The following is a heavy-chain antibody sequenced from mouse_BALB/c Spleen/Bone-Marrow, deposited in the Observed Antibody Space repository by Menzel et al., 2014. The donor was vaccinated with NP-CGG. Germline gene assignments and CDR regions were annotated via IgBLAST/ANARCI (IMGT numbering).Heavy chain of an antibody. CDR3: AAYYGSSYWAMDY. Sequence: QVQLQQSGAELARPGASVNLSCKASGYTFTSYWMQWVKQRPGQGLEWIGAIYPGDGDTRYTQKFKGKATLTADKSSSTAYMQLSSLASEDSAVHYCAAYYGSSYWAMDYWGQGTSVTVSS. CDR2: IYPGDGDT. V-gene: IGHV1-87*01. CDR1: GYTFTSYW. D-gene: IGHD1-1*01. J-gene: IGHJ4*01.